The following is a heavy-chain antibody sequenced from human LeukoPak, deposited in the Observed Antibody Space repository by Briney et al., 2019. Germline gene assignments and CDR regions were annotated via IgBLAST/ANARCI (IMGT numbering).Heavy chain of an antibody. J-gene: IGHJ3*02. D-gene: IGHD3-22*01. CDR1: GFTFSSYE. V-gene: IGHV3-48*03. CDR3: ARGSQSAYYFDSSGYEDAFDI. CDR2: ISSGGSTI. Sequence: PGGSLRLSCAASGFTFSSYEMNWVRQAPGKGLEWVSYISSGGSTIYYADSVKGRFTISRDNAKNSLYLEMNSLRAEDTAVYYCARGSQSAYYFDSSGYEDAFDIWGQGTMVTVSS.